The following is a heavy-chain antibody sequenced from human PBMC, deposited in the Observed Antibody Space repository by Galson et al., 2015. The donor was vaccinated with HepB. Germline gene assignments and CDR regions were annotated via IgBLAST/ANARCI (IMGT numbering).Heavy chain of an antibody. Sequence: SLRLSCAASGFTFSSYAMHWVRQAPGKGLEYVSAITGNGGATYYTDSVQGRFTIARDNSKNTLFLQMSSLRAEDTAVCYCVRDFMVRGVISYYFDYWGQGTLVTVSS. D-gene: IGHD3-10*01. CDR1: GFTFSSYA. CDR3: VRDFMVRGVISYYFDY. V-gene: IGHV3-64D*06. J-gene: IGHJ4*02. CDR2: ITGNGGAT.